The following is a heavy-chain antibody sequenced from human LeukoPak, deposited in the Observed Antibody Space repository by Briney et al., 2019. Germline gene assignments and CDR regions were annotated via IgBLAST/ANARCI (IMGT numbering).Heavy chain of an antibody. J-gene: IGHJ3*02. CDR2: IYSGGST. CDR1: GFTVSSNY. CDR3: ARFSSDAFDI. Sequence: GGSLRLSCAASGFTVSSNYMSWVRQALGKGLEWVSVIYSGGSTYYADSVKGRFTISRDNSKNTLYLQMNSLRAEDTAVYYCARFSSDAFDIWGQGTMVTVSS. V-gene: IGHV3-53*01.